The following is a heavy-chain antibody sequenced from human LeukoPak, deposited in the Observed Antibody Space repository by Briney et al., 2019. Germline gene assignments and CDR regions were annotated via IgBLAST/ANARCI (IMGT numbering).Heavy chain of an antibody. J-gene: IGHJ4*02. Sequence: GGSLRLSCAASGFTFSSYEMNWVRQAPGKGLEWVSYISSSGSTIYYADSVKGRFTISRDNSKNTLYLQMNSLRAEDTAVYYCAKGPWGSSTSCYFNYWGQGTLVTVSS. D-gene: IGHD2-2*01. V-gene: IGHV3-48*03. CDR3: AKGPWGSSTSCYFNY. CDR1: GFTFSSYE. CDR2: ISSSGSTI.